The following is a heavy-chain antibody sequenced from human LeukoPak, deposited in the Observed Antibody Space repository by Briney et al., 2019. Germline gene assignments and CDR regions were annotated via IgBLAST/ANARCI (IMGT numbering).Heavy chain of an antibody. CDR3: ARGRNVYYYDSSGYYYLFDY. Sequence: TSQTLSLTCTVSGGSISSGGDFWTWIRQPPGKGLEWIGYIYYSGSTNYNPSLKSRVTISVDTSKNQFSLKLSSVTAADTAVYYCARGRNVYYYDSSGYYYLFDYWGQGTLVTVSS. J-gene: IGHJ4*02. D-gene: IGHD3-22*01. CDR2: IYYSGST. CDR1: GGSISSGGDF. V-gene: IGHV4-61*08.